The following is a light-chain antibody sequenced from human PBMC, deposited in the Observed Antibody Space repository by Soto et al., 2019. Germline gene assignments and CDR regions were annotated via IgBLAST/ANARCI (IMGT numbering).Light chain of an antibody. Sequence: EIVLIQSTATLSLSPGDRATLSCRASQDLAMFLAWYQQKPGQPPRLLIHDASNRAAGIPARFSCSGSGTYFTLTVSALEPEDFAIYYCQHRRNSFYTFGQGTRLEI. CDR2: DAS. CDR1: QDLAMF. J-gene: IGKJ2*01. V-gene: IGKV3-11*01. CDR3: QHRRNSFYT.